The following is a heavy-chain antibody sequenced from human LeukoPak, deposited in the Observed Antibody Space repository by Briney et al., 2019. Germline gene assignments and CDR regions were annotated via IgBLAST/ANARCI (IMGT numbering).Heavy chain of an antibody. CDR3: ARVAVSGPTGWFDS. V-gene: IGHV3-30*03. CDR1: GFTFSSYG. Sequence: GGSLRLSCAASGFTFSSYGMHWVRQAPGKGLERVAVISYDGSNKYYADSVKGRFTISRDNVDNVVYLQMNSLGAEDTAVYYCARVAVSGPTGWFDSWGQGTLVIVSS. J-gene: IGHJ5*01. D-gene: IGHD2-8*02. CDR2: ISYDGSNK.